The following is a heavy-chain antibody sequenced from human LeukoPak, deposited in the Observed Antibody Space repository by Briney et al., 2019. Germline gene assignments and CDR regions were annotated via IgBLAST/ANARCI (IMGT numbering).Heavy chain of an antibody. CDR2: ISYDGSNK. V-gene: IGHV3-30-3*01. D-gene: IGHD2/OR15-2a*01. Sequence: PGRSLRLSCAASGFTFSSYAMHWVRQAPGKGLEWVAVISYDGSNKYYADSVKGRFTISRDNSKNTLYLQMNSLRAEDTAVYYCASSTVSSPLDYWGQGTLVTVSS. CDR3: ASSTVSSPLDY. CDR1: GFTFSSYA. J-gene: IGHJ4*02.